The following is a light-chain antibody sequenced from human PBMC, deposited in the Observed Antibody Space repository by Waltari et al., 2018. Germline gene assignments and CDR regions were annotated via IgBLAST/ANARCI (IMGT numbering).Light chain of an antibody. J-gene: IGLJ2*01. CDR1: SGSLARTD. CDR2: EYD. Sequence: NFMLTQPHSVSESPGKTVTISCSRSSGSLARTDVQSYQQRPGSAPTTVIYEYDQRPSGVPSRFSGSIDSSSNSASLTISGLKTEDEADCYCQSYDNSDHVVFGGGTKLTVL. V-gene: IGLV6-57*03. CDR3: QSYDNSDHVV.